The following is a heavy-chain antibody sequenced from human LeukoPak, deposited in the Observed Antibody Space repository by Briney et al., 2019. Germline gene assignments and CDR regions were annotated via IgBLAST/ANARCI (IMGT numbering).Heavy chain of an antibody. CDR3: ARGSNNWYAFGDY. CDR2: IKQDGSEK. D-gene: IGHD6-13*01. J-gene: IGHJ4*02. Sequence: GGSLRLSCAASGFTFKNYWMSWVRQAPGKGLEWVANIKQDGSEKYYVDSVKGRFTISRDNAKNSLYLQMNSLRAEDTALYYCARGSNNWYAFGDYWGQGTLVTVSS. CDR1: GFTFKNYW. V-gene: IGHV3-7*03.